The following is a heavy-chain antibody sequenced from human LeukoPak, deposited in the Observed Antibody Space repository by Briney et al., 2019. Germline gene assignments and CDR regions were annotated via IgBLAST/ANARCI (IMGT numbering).Heavy chain of an antibody. CDR1: GGSFSGYY. D-gene: IGHD3-10*01. V-gene: IGHV4-34*01. J-gene: IGHJ6*02. CDR3: AKAVMVRGATVGAFDV. CDR2: IYHSGST. Sequence: SETLSLTCAVYGGSFSGYYWSWIRQPPGKGLEWIGYIYHSGSTYYNPPLKSRVTIPVDRSKNQFSLKLSSVTAADTAVYYCAKAVMVRGATVGAFDVWGQGTTVTVSS.